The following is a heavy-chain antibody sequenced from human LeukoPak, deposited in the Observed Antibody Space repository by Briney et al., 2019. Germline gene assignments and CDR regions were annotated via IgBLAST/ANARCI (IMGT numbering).Heavy chain of an antibody. J-gene: IGHJ4*02. V-gene: IGHV3-7*03. CDR2: IKQDGSKK. Sequence: GGSLRLSCAASGFTFSSYWMTWVRQAPGKGLEWVANIKQDGSKKTYVNSVKGRFTISRDNAKNSLYLQMNSLRADDTGVYYCASQPAAADVDYWGQGTLVTVSS. D-gene: IGHD2-2*01. CDR1: GFTFSSYW. CDR3: ASQPAAADVDY.